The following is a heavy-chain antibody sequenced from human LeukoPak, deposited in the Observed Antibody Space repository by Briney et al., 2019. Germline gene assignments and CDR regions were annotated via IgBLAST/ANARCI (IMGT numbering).Heavy chain of an antibody. CDR3: ARDGVLGATEGHYYYYYMDV. Sequence: PGGSLRLSCAASGFTFSSYAMHWVRQAPGKGLEYVSAISSNGGSTYYANSVKGRFTISRDNSKNTLYLQMGSLRAEDMAEYYCARDGVLGATEGHYYYYYMDVWGKGTTVTVSS. J-gene: IGHJ6*03. CDR2: ISSNGGST. V-gene: IGHV3-64*01. CDR1: GFTFSSYA. D-gene: IGHD1-26*01.